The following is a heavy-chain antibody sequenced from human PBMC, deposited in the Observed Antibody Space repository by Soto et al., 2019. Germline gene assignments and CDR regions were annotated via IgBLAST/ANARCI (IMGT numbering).Heavy chain of an antibody. V-gene: IGHV4-59*01. Sequence: QVQLQESGPGLVKPSETLSLTCTVSGGSISSYYWSWIRQPPGKGLEWIGYIYYSGSTNYNPSLRSRVTRSVDTSKNQFCLKLSSVTAADTAVYYCARVGDYGDAFDTWGQGTMVTVSS. D-gene: IGHD4-17*01. CDR1: GGSISSYY. CDR3: ARVGDYGDAFDT. J-gene: IGHJ3*02. CDR2: IYYSGST.